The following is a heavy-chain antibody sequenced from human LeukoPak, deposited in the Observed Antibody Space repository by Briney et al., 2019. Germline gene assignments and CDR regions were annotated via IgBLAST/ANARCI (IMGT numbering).Heavy chain of an antibody. D-gene: IGHD6-13*01. CDR1: GGSFSGYY. CDR2: INHSGST. J-gene: IGHJ6*03. V-gene: IGHV4-34*01. Sequence: SETLSLTCAVYGGSFSGYYWSWIRQPPGKGLEWIGEINHSGSTDYNPSLKSRVTISVDTSKNQFSLKLSSVTAADTAVYYCAREGSSWPAVYYYYMDVWGKGTTVTVSS. CDR3: AREGSSWPAVYYYYMDV.